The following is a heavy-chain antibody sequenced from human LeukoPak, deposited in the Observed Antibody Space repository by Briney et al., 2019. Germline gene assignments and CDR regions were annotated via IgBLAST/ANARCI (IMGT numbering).Heavy chain of an antibody. CDR3: ARAQITIFGVVITDAFDI. D-gene: IGHD3-3*01. J-gene: IGHJ3*02. CDR1: GGSISSSSYY. Sequence: SETLSLTCTVSGGSISSSSYYWGWIRQPPGKGLEWIGSIYYSGSTSYNPSLKSRVTISVDTSKNQFSLKLSSVTAADTAVYYCARAQITIFGVVITDAFDIWGQGTMVTVSS. CDR2: IYYSGST. V-gene: IGHV4-39*07.